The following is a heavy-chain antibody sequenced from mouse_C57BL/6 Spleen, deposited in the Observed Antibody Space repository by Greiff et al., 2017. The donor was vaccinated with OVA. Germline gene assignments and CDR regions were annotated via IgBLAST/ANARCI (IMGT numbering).Heavy chain of an antibody. V-gene: IGHV1-26*01. Sequence: VQLQQSGPELVKPGASVKISCKASGYTFTDYYMNWVKQSHGKSLEWIGDINPNNGGTSYNQKFKGKATLTVEKSSSTAYMELRSLTSEDSAVYYCASPAHYWYFDVWGTGTTVTVSS. CDR3: ASPAHYWYFDV. J-gene: IGHJ1*03. CDR1: GYTFTDYY. CDR2: INPNNGGT.